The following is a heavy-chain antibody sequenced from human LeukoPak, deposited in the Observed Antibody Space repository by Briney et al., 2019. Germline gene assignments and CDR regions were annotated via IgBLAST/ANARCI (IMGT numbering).Heavy chain of an antibody. CDR2: INPNTGGT. CDR1: GYTFTGQY. Sequence: ASVKVSCRASGYTFTGQYIHWVRQAPGQGPEWMGWINPNTGGTNYAQKFQGRVTMTRDTAISTAYMELNRLTSDDTAVYFCASYPRYTRSPPFDYWGQGALVTVSS. J-gene: IGHJ4*02. D-gene: IGHD1-1*01. CDR3: ASYPRYTRSPPFDY. V-gene: IGHV1-2*02.